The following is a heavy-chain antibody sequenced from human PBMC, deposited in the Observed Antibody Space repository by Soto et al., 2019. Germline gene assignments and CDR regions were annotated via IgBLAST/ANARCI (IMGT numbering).Heavy chain of an antibody. CDR1: GFTFSSYE. J-gene: IGHJ3*02. CDR3: ARPPPTCGGDCSVGAFDI. Sequence: EVQLVESGGGLVQPGGSLRLSCAASGFTFSSYEMNWVRQAPGKGLEWVSYISSSGSTIYYADSVKGRFTISRDNAKNSLYLQMNSLRAEDTAVYYCARPPPTCGGDCSVGAFDIWGQGTMVTVSS. V-gene: IGHV3-48*03. CDR2: ISSSGSTI. D-gene: IGHD2-21*02.